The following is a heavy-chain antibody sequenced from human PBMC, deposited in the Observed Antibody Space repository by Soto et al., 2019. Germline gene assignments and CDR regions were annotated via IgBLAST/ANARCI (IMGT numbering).Heavy chain of an antibody. CDR1: GGSISSGGYY. J-gene: IGHJ5*02. D-gene: IGHD2-21*02. CDR2: IYYSGST. V-gene: IGHV4-31*03. Sequence: PSETLSLTCTVSGGSISSGGYYWSWIRQHPGKGLEWIGYIYYSGSTYYNPSLKSRVTISVDTSKNQFSLKLSSVTAADTAVYYCARVRGPYWGGDSYPPTPNWFDPWGQGTLVTVSS. CDR3: ARVRGPYWGGDSYPPTPNWFDP.